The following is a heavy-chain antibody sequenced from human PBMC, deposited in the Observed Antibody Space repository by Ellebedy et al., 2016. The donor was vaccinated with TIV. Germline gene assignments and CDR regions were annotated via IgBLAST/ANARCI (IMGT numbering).Heavy chain of an antibody. V-gene: IGHV3-30-3*01. J-gene: IGHJ4*02. CDR3: GRDFSHYGSGSYITH. CDR1: GFTFSDYA. CDR2: MSYDETYK. Sequence: PGGSLRLSCAASGFTFSDYAMHRVRQAPGKGLEWVAVMSYDETYKLYADSVKGRFTISRDTSKSTLYLQVDSLTPEDTAVYYCGRDFSHYGSGSYITHWGQGTLVTVSS. D-gene: IGHD3-10*01.